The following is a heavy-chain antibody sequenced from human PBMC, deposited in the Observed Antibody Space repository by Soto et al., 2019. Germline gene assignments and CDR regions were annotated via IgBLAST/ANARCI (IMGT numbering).Heavy chain of an antibody. V-gene: IGHV4-30-4*01. CDR2: IYYSGST. CDR3: TTNPILNDYFDY. J-gene: IGHJ4*02. CDR1: GGSISSGDYY. Sequence: SETLSLTCTVSGGSISSGDYYWSWIRQPPGKGLEWIGYIYYSGSTYYNPSLKSRVTISVDTSKNQFSLKLSSVTAADTAVYYCTTNPILNDYFDYWAREPWSPSPQ. D-gene: IGHD1-1*01.